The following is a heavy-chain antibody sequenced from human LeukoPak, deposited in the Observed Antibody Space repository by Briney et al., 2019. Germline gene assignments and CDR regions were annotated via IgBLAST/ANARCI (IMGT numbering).Heavy chain of an antibody. CDR2: IIPILGIA. D-gene: IGHD1-26*01. CDR3: ARDKNVVGATYYFDY. V-gene: IGHV1-69*04. J-gene: IGHJ4*02. Sequence: ASVKVSCKASGGTFSSYTISWVRQAPGQGLEWMGRIIPILGIANYAQKFQGRVTITADKSTSTAYMELSSLRSEDTAVYYFARDKNVVGATYYFDYWGQGTLVTVSS. CDR1: GGTFSSYT.